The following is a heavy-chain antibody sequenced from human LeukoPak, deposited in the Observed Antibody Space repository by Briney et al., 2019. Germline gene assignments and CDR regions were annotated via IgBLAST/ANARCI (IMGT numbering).Heavy chain of an antibody. V-gene: IGHV1-69*05. J-gene: IGHJ4*02. Sequence: SVKVSCKASGGTFSSYAISWVRQAPGQGLEWMGGIIPIFGTANYAQKFQGRVTITTDESTSTAYMELSSLRSEDTAVYYCARERVGATWAYFDYWGQGTLVTVSS. CDR3: ARERVGATWAYFDY. CDR1: GGTFSSYA. CDR2: IIPIFGTA. D-gene: IGHD1-26*01.